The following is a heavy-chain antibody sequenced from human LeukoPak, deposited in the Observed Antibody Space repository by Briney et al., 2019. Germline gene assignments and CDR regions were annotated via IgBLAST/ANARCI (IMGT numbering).Heavy chain of an antibody. Sequence: SSETLSLTCTVSGASINTYYWSWIRQPPGKGLEWIGYIYYSGTTSHNPSLKTRVTISIDTSKNQFSLKLSSVTAADTAVYYCARVLRPMASQYYFDYWGQGTLVTVSS. CDR3: ARVLRPMASQYYFDY. V-gene: IGHV4-59*01. CDR2: IYYSGTT. D-gene: IGHD3-10*01. CDR1: GASINTYY. J-gene: IGHJ4*02.